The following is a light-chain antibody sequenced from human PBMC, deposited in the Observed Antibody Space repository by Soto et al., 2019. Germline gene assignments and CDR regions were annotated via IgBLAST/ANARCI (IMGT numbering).Light chain of an antibody. J-gene: IGLJ3*02. CDR3: QSYDSSNQV. CDR1: SGSIASNY. CDR2: EDN. Sequence: NFMLTQPHSVSESPGKTVTLSCTRSSGSIASNYVQWYQQRPGSAPTTVIFEDNQRPSGVPARFSGSIDSSSNSASLTISGLKTEDEADYYGQSYDSSNQVFGGGTKLTVL. V-gene: IGLV6-57*03.